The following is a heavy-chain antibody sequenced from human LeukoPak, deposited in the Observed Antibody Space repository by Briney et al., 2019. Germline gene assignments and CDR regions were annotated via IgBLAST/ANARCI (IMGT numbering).Heavy chain of an antibody. Sequence: ASVKVSCKASGGTFSSCAISWVRQAPGQGLEWMGWISTYNANTKYAQKFQGRVAMTTDTSTSTAYMELRSLRFDDTAFYYCARVISSSWYHHDHWGQGTLVTVSS. V-gene: IGHV1-18*01. CDR2: ISTYNANT. J-gene: IGHJ4*02. CDR1: GGTFSSCA. D-gene: IGHD6-13*01. CDR3: ARVISSSWYHHDH.